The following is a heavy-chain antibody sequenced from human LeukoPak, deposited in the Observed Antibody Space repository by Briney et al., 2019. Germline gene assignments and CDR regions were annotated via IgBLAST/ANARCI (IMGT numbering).Heavy chain of an antibody. V-gene: IGHV3-7*01. CDR3: VRETQSGVTDFDN. Sequence: GGSLRLSCAASGFSFSSHWMSWVRQAPGKGLEWVGNTREDGSEKYYTDSLKGRFTIFRDNAKNSLFLQMNNLRAEDTAVYYCVRETQSGVTDFDNWGQGTLVTVSS. J-gene: IGHJ4*02. CDR1: GFSFSSHW. D-gene: IGHD2-8*01. CDR2: TREDGSEK.